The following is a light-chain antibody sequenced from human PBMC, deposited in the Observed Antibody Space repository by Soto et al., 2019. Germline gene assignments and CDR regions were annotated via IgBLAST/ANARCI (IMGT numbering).Light chain of an antibody. J-gene: IGKJ3*01. V-gene: IGKV3-20*01. CDR2: AS. Sequence: EFVLTQSPGTLSLSPGERATLSCRASQSVSDMYLAWYQQKPGQAPRLLIYASNRATGIPDRFSGSGSGTDFTLTISRLEPEDFAVYYCQHYGTSALFGPGTKVEIK. CDR3: QHYGTSAL. CDR1: QSVSDMY.